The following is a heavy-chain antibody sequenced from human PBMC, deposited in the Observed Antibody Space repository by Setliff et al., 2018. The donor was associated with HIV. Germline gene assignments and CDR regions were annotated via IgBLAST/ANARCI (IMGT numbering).Heavy chain of an antibody. V-gene: IGHV3-33*06. Sequence: PGGSLRLSCAASGFTFSNYGMNWVRQAPGKGLEWVALIYYDGSKKYYADSVQGRFTISRDNSKKMLYLQMNSLRAEDTAVYYCAKSFEASDVFDIWGQGTVVTVSS. CDR1: GFTFSNYG. J-gene: IGHJ3*02. D-gene: IGHD3-9*01. CDR2: IYYDGSKK. CDR3: AKSFEASDVFDI.